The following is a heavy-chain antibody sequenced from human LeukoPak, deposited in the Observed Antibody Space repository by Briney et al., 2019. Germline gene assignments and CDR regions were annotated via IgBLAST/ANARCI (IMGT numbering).Heavy chain of an antibody. Sequence: ASVKASCTASGYTFTGYYMHWVRQAPGHRLEWMGWINPNSGGTKYAQKLQGRVTMTRDTTTSTAYMELSRLRSDGTAVYYCASWYSSRKSYYGMDVWGQGTTVTVSS. CDR2: INPNSGGT. V-gene: IGHV1-2*02. J-gene: IGHJ6*02. CDR1: GYTFTGYY. CDR3: ASWYSSRKSYYGMDV. D-gene: IGHD6-13*01.